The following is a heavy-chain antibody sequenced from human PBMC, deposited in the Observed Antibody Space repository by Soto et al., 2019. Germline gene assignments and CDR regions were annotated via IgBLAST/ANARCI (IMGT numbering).Heavy chain of an antibody. CDR1: GFTFNIYG. CDR2: ISYDGSNQ. CDR3: AKDQASGQGSFDS. J-gene: IGHJ4*02. Sequence: VKLVESGGGVVQPGGSLRLSCAASGFTFNIYGMHWVRQAPDKGLEWVALISYDGSNQYYADSVKGRFTISRDNSKNTLFLQMNSLRADDTAVYYSAKDQASGQGSFDSWGQGTLVTVSS. V-gene: IGHV3-30*18.